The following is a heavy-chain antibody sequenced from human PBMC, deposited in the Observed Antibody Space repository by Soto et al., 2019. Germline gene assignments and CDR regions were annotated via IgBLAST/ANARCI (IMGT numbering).Heavy chain of an antibody. CDR3: AVQAVAAEIDY. CDR1: GYTFTSYY. Sequence: QVQLVQSGAEVKKPGASVKVSCKASGYTFTSYYMHWVRQDPGQGLEWMGIINPSGGSTSYAQKFQGRVTMTRDTSTSTVYMELSSLRSEDTAVYYCAVQAVAAEIDYWGQGTLGTFSA. CDR2: INPSGGST. D-gene: IGHD6-19*01. V-gene: IGHV1-46*01. J-gene: IGHJ4*02.